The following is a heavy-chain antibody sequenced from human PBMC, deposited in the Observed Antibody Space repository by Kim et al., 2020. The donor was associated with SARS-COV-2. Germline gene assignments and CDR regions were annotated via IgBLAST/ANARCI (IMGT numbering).Heavy chain of an antibody. CDR3: AKDRILTGYFFCDS. J-gene: IGHJ4*02. V-gene: IGHV3-23*01. Sequence: ADSVEGRFTVSRDNSKNTLPLQINSLRAEDTAVYHCAKDRILTGYFFCDSWGQGSLVRVSS. D-gene: IGHD3-9*01.